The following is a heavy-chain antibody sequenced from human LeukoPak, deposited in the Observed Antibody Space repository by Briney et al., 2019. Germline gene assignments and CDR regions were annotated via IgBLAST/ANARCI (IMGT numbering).Heavy chain of an antibody. CDR2: ISAYNGNT. CDR3: ARDPIWSGHGSLDS. V-gene: IGHV1-18*01. D-gene: IGHD3-3*01. J-gene: IGHJ4*02. Sequence: ASVKVSCKASGFTFTNYAVTWVRQAPGQGLEWMGWISAYNGNTKYAQKFQGRVTMTTDTPTTTAYMELRSLRFDDTAVYYCARDPIWSGHGSLDSWGQGTLVTVSS. CDR1: GFTFTNYA.